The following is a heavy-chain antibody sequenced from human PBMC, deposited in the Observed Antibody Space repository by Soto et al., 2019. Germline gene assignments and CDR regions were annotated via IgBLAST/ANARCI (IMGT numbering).Heavy chain of an antibody. CDR2: IYHSGST. J-gene: IGHJ6*03. D-gene: IGHD2-2*03. CDR3: ARESPGYCSSTSCYYYYMDV. V-gene: IGHV4-4*02. CDR1: SGSISSSNW. Sequence: SETLSLTCAVSSGSISSSNWWSWVRQPPGKGLEWIGEIYHSGSTNYNPSLKSRVTISVDKSKNQFSLKLSSVTAADTAVYYCARESPGYCSSTSCYYYYMDVWGKGTTVTVSS.